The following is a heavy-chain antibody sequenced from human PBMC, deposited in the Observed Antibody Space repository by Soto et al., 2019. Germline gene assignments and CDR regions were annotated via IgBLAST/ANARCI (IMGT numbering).Heavy chain of an antibody. D-gene: IGHD3-22*01. V-gene: IGHV1-18*01. CDR1: GYTFTSYG. Sequence: ASVKVSCKASGYTFTSYGISWVRQAPGQGLEWMGWISAYNGNTNYAQKLQGRVTMTTDTSTSTAYMELRSLRSDDTAVYYCARDYYDSSGYPSHIDYWGQGTLVTVSS. J-gene: IGHJ4*02. CDR2: ISAYNGNT. CDR3: ARDYYDSSGYPSHIDY.